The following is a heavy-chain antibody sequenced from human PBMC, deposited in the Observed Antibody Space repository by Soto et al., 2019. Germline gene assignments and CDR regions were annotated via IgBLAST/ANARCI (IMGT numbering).Heavy chain of an antibody. CDR2: ISSNGGST. CDR1: GFNFINYA. Sequence: GPLRLSYSASGFNFINYAVHWVRQTPGKGLEYVSAISSNGGSTYYADSVKGRFTISRDNSKNTLYLQMNSLRAEDTAVYYCARANHIVVVVAGGFDGMDVWGQGTTVTVFS. D-gene: IGHD2-15*01. V-gene: IGHV3-64*04. CDR3: ARANHIVVVVAGGFDGMDV. J-gene: IGHJ6*02.